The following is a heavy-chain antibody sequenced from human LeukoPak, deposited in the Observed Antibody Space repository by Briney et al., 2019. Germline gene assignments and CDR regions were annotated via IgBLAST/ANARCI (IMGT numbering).Heavy chain of an antibody. J-gene: IGHJ4*02. CDR3: TRIIKSGSFDY. D-gene: IGHD1-26*01. CDR1: GFTFSSYG. V-gene: IGHV3-15*01. CDR2: IKSKRDGGTA. Sequence: GGSLRLSCAASGFTFSSYGMHWVRQAPGKGLEWVGRIKSKRDGGTAAYAAPVKGRFTISRDDSKNTLYLQMNRLKTEDTAVYYCTRIIKSGSFDYWGQGTLVTVSS.